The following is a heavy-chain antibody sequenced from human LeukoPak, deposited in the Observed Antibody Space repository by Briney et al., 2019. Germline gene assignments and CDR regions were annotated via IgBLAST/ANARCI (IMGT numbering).Heavy chain of an antibody. D-gene: IGHD5-18*01. J-gene: IGHJ6*03. CDR3: GRGGVDTAMFLYYMDV. CDR2: INHSGST. V-gene: IGHV4-34*01. Sequence: KTSETLSLTCAVYGVSFSGYYWSWIRQPPGKGLEWIGEINHSGSTNYNPSLKSRVTISVDTSKNHFSLKLSSVTAADTAVYYCGRGGVDTAMFLYYMDVWGKGTTVTVSS. CDR1: GVSFSGYY.